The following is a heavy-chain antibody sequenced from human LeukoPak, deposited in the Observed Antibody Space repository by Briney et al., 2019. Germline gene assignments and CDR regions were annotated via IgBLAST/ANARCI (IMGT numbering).Heavy chain of an antibody. J-gene: IGHJ4*02. V-gene: IGHV3-15*01. CDR3: AREIFGVVITCCYFDY. D-gene: IGHD3-3*01. Sequence: GGSLRLSCAASGFTFSNAWMNWVRQAPGKGLEWVGRIKSKTAGGTTDYAAPVKGRFIISRDDSKNTLYLQMNSLRAEDTAVYYCAREIFGVVITCCYFDYWGQGTLVTVSS. CDR1: GFTFSNAW. CDR2: IKSKTAGGTT.